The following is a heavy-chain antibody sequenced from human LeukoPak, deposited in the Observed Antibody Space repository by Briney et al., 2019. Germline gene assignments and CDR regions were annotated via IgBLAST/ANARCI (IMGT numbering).Heavy chain of an antibody. CDR2: TYFTGST. CDR3: ARALTYCSTVSCTYFDY. J-gene: IGHJ4*02. D-gene: IGHD2-15*01. V-gene: IGHV4-31*03. CDR1: RGSISSGGHY. Sequence: SETLSLTCNVSRGSISSGGHYWSWIRQRPGKGLEWMGYTYFTGSTYYNPSLQSRLIISADTSMTQFSLRLRSVTAADTAVYYCARALTYCSTVSCTYFDYWGQGTLVTVSS.